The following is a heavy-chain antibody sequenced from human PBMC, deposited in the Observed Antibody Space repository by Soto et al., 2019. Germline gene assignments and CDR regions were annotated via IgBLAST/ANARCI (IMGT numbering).Heavy chain of an antibody. CDR3: ARTTTTRITIFGVVTYYYGMDV. CDR1: GGTFSSYA. CDR2: IIPIFGTA. Sequence: QVQLVQSGAEVQKPGSSVKVSCKASGGTFSSYAISWVRQAPGQGLEWMGGIIPIFGTANYAQKFQGRVTITADESTSTAYMELSSLRSEDTAVYYCARTTTTRITIFGVVTYYYGMDVWGQGTTVTVSS. D-gene: IGHD3-3*01. V-gene: IGHV1-69*01. J-gene: IGHJ6*02.